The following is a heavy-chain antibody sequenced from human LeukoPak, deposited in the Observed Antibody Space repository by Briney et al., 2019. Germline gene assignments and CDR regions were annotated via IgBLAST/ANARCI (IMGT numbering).Heavy chain of an antibody. J-gene: IGHJ4*02. Sequence: GGSLRLSCAASGFTFSSYWMSWVRQAPGKGLEWVANIKQDGSGRYYVDSVKGRFTISRDNAKNSLYLQMNSLRAEDTAVYYCASGYYYDSGGYWGQGTLVTVSS. CDR2: IKQDGSGR. D-gene: IGHD3-22*01. V-gene: IGHV3-7*05. CDR3: ASGYYYDSGGY. CDR1: GFTFSSYW.